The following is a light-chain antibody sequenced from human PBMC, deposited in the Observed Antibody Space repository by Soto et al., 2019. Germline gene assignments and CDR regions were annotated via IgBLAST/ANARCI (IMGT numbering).Light chain of an antibody. J-gene: IGKJ1*01. CDR1: LSLVYSDGNTY. Sequence: DIVLTQTPLSSPVTLGQPASISCRSSLSLVYSDGNTYLSWLQQRPGQPPRLLIYQISNRFSGVPERFSGSGAGTDFTLKISRVEAEDVGVYSCVQFSHFPRTFGQGTKVEIK. CDR2: QIS. CDR3: VQFSHFPRT. V-gene: IGKV2-24*01.